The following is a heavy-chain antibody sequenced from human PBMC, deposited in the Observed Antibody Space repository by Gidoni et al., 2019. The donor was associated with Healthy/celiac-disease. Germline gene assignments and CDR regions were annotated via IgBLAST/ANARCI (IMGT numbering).Heavy chain of an antibody. J-gene: IGHJ4*02. CDR1: GGSFSGYY. Sequence: QVQLQQWGAGLLKPSETLSLTCAVYGGSFSGYYWSWIRQPPGKGLEWIGEINHSGSTNYNPSLKSRVTISVDTSKNQFSLKLSSVTAADTAVYYCARVTRGGLPIETYVDYWGQGTLVTVSS. CDR3: ARVTRGGLPIETYVDY. V-gene: IGHV4-34*01. D-gene: IGHD2-15*01. CDR2: INHSGST.